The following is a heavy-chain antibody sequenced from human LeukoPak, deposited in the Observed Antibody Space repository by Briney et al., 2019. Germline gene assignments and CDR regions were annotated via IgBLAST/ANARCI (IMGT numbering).Heavy chain of an antibody. J-gene: IGHJ4*02. V-gene: IGHV4-59*01. CDR1: GDSMSRYY. CDR3: ARVSLSYFPYFDY. D-gene: IGHD2/OR15-2a*01. Sequence: SETLSLTCTVSGDSMSRYYWSWIRQPPGKGLEWIGYIDYRGSTKYNFSLKSRVTMSVDTSKNQFSLKLTSVTAADTAIYYCARVSLSYFPYFDYWAQGSLVTVSS. CDR2: IDYRGST.